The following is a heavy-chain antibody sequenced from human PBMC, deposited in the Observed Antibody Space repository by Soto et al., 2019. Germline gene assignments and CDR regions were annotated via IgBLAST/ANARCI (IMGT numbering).Heavy chain of an antibody. Sequence: GGSLRLSCAASGFTFSSYAMHWVRQAPGKGLEWVAVISYDGSNKYYADSVKGRFTISRDNSKNTLYLQMNSLRAEDTAVYYCARVLGSWGANYYYYGMDVWGQGTTVTVSS. V-gene: IGHV3-30-3*01. CDR1: GFTFSSYA. D-gene: IGHD3-10*01. J-gene: IGHJ6*02. CDR3: ARVLGSWGANYYYYGMDV. CDR2: ISYDGSNK.